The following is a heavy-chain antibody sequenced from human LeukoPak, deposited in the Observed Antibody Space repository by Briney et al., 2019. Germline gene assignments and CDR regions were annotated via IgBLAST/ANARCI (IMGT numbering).Heavy chain of an antibody. CDR1: GFTFDDYA. CDR3: AKARWEPNFDY. D-gene: IGHD1-26*01. V-gene: IGHV3-9*01. J-gene: IGHJ4*02. Sequence: PGGSLRLSCTASGFTFDDYAMHWVRQAPGKGLEWVSGISWDGGSIGYADSVKGRFTISRDNAKNSLYLQMNSLTTEDTALYYCAKARWEPNFDYWGQGTLVTVSS. CDR2: ISWDGGSI.